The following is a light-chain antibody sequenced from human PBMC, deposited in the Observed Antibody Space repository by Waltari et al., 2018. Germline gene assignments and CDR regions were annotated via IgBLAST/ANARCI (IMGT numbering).Light chain of an antibody. V-gene: IGKV3-20*01. J-gene: IGKJ1*01. CDR1: QSVGRS. Sequence: EIVLTQSPGTLSLSPGERATLSCRASQSVGRSLCWYQQKHGQAPRLLIYDASTRATGIPDRFRGGWTGEGLSLPNRGMGPEDFAVYYCQMYVRIPATFGQGTKVEI. CDR3: QMYVRIPAT. CDR2: DAS.